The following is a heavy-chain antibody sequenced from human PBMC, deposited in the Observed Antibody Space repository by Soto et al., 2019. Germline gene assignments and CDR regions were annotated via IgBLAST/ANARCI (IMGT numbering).Heavy chain of an antibody. Sequence: SETLSLTCTVPGGSISSSSYYWGWIRQPPGKGLEWIGSIYYSGSTYYNPSLKSRVTISVDTSKNQFSLKLSSVTAADTAVYYCARVNYYDSSGFDYWGQGTLVTVSS. V-gene: IGHV4-39*01. J-gene: IGHJ4*02. CDR1: GGSISSSSYY. CDR2: IYYSGST. CDR3: ARVNYYDSSGFDY. D-gene: IGHD3-22*01.